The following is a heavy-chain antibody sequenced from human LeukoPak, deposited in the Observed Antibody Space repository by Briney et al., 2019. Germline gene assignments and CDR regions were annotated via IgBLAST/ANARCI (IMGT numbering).Heavy chain of an antibody. CDR1: NYSISSGYY. V-gene: IGHV4-38-2*02. CDR3: AKHLRRRFFSKTLGFDP. Sequence: SETLSLTCTVSNYSISSGYYWAWIRQPPGKGLEWIGNIYHGGNTYYNPSLKSRVSLSVDSSKNQFSLKLSSVTAADTAVYYCAKHLRRRFFSKTLGFDPWGQGTLVTVSS. CDR2: IYHGGNT. D-gene: IGHD3-3*01. J-gene: IGHJ5*02.